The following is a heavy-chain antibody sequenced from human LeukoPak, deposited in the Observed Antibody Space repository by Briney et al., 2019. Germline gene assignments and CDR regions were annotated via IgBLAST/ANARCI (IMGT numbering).Heavy chain of an antibody. CDR2: ISSSSNYI. V-gene: IGHV3-21*01. CDR3: ARDPSDGYYDGSGYFDY. D-gene: IGHD3-22*01. J-gene: IGHJ4*02. CDR1: GFTFSSYI. Sequence: GGSLRLSCAASGFTFSSYIMNWVRQAPGKGLEWVSSISSSSNYIYYADSVKGRFTISRDNAKNSLYLQMNSLRAEDTAVYYCARDPSDGYYDGSGYFDYWGQGTLVTVSS.